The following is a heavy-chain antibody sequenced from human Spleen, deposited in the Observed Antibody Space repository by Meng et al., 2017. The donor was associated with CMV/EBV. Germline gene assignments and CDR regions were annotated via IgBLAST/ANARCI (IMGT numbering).Heavy chain of an antibody. CDR2: INPNSGGT. J-gene: IGHJ6*02. Sequence: ASVKVSCKASGYTFAGYYMHWVRQAPGQGLEWMGWINPNSGGTNYAQKFQGRVTMTTDTSTSTAYMELRSLRSDDTAVYYCARDNLGGDYYYYGMDVWGQGTTVTVSS. CDR1: GYTFAGYY. V-gene: IGHV1-2*02. CDR3: ARDNLGGDYYYYGMDV.